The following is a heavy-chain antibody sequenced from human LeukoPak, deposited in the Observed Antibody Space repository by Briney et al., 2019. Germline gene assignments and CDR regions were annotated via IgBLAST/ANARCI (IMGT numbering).Heavy chain of an antibody. CDR1: GYTFTGYY. J-gene: IGHJ4*02. CDR3: AREGTWGSSLNYFDY. Sequence: GASVKVSCKASGYTFTGYYMHWVRQAPGQGLEWMGWINPNSGGTNYAQKFQGRVTMTRDTSISTAYMELSRLRSDDTAVYYCAREGTWGSSLNYFDYWGQGTLVTVSS. CDR2: INPNSGGT. D-gene: IGHD6-13*01. V-gene: IGHV1-2*02.